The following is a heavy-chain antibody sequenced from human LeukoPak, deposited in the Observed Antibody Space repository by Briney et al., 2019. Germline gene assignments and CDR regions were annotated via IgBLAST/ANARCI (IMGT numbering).Heavy chain of an antibody. CDR3: VREARESGGFDY. V-gene: IGHV3-53*01. J-gene: IGHJ4*02. Sequence: GGSLRLSCAASGFTVSSNYMSWVRQAPGKGLESVSVIYSGGSTYYADSVKGRFTISRDNAKNSLYLQMNSLRAEDTAVYYCVREARESGGFDYWGQGTLVTVSS. D-gene: IGHD5-24*01. CDR2: IYSGGST. CDR1: GFTVSSNY.